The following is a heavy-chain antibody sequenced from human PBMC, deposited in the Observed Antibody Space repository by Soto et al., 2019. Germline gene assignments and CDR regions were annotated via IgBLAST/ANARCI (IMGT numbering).Heavy chain of an antibody. CDR2: INHSGST. D-gene: IGHD3-10*01. CDR3: ARGGRGVIITGFDY. CDR1: GGSFSGYY. Sequence: SETLSLTCAVYGGSFSGYYWSWIRQPPGKGLEWIGEINHSGSTNYNPSLKSRVTISVDTSKNQFSLKLSSVTAADTAVYYCARGGRGVIITGFDYWGQGTLVTVSS. J-gene: IGHJ4*02. V-gene: IGHV4-34*01.